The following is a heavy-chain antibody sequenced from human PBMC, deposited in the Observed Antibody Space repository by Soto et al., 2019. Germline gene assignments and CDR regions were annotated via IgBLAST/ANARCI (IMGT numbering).Heavy chain of an antibody. CDR3: ARASASSKLRGVVIN. CDR1: GASIITDNW. CDR2: IYNSGNT. J-gene: IGHJ4*02. Sequence: QVQLQESGPGLVKPSGTLSLTCALSGASIITDNWWSWVRQPPGKEMEWIGGIYNSGNTNFNPSVKSRVTISVDTSKNQFSLTVRSVTAADTAIYYCARASASSKLRGVVINWGQGTLVTVSS. V-gene: IGHV4-4*02. D-gene: IGHD3-10*01.